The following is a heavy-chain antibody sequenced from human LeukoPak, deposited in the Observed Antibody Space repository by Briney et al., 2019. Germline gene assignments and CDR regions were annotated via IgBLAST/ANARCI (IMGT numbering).Heavy chain of an antibody. CDR1: GGSISSGSYY. J-gene: IGHJ6*03. CDR2: IYTSGST. D-gene: IGHD1-14*01. V-gene: IGHV4-61*02. Sequence: TLSLTCTVSGGSISSGSYYWSWIRQPAGKGLEWIGRIYTSGSTNYNPSLKSRVTISVDTSKNQFSLKLSSVTAADTAVYYCARTGNYYYYMDVWGKGTTVTISS. CDR3: ARTGNYYYYMDV.